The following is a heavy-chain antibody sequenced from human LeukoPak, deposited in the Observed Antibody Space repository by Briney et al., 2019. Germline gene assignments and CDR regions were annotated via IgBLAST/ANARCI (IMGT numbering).Heavy chain of an antibody. Sequence: SETLSLTCTVSGDSINDYYWSWIRQPPGNRLEWIGWIYYSGSTMYSPSLESRVTISLDTSRTQFSLDLYSVTAADTAVYYCARHAGFGSGYYHDAFDIWGQGSMVIVSS. D-gene: IGHD3-22*01. V-gene: IGHV4-59*08. CDR1: GDSINDYY. J-gene: IGHJ3*02. CDR3: ARHAGFGSGYYHDAFDI. CDR2: IYYSGST.